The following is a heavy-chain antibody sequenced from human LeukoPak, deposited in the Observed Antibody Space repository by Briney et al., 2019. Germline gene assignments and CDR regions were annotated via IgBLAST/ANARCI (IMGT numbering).Heavy chain of an antibody. CDR2: IYYSGSS. V-gene: IGHV4-59*04. CDR3: ASLVRGGTFYYYMDV. J-gene: IGHJ6*03. CDR1: GGSISSYY. Sequence: SETLSLTCTVSGGSISSYYWAWIRQPPGEGLEWIGNIYYSGSSYYNPSLKSRVAMSVDTSKNQFSLKLSSVTAADTGVYFCASLVRGGTFYYYMDVWGQGTTVIVSS. D-gene: IGHD3-10*01.